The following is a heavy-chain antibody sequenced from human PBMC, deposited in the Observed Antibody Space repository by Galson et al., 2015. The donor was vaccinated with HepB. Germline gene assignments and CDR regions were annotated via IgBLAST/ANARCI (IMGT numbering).Heavy chain of an antibody. Sequence: SVKVSCKASGYTFTSYYMHWVRQAPGQGLEWMGIINPSGGSTSYAQKFQGRVTMTRDTSTSTVYMELSSLRSEDTAVYYCARDPSRYDILTGPGEAFDIWGQGTMVTVSS. CDR3: ARDPSRYDILTGPGEAFDI. J-gene: IGHJ3*02. V-gene: IGHV1-46*03. D-gene: IGHD3-9*01. CDR2: INPSGGST. CDR1: GYTFTSYY.